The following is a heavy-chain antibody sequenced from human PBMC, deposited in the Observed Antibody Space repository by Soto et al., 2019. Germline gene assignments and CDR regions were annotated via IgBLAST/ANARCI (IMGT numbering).Heavy chain of an antibody. Sequence: GGSLRLSCAASGFTFSSYAMSWVRQAPGKGLEWVSAISGSGGSTYYADSVKGRFTISRDNSKNTLYLQMNSLRAEDTAVYYCAKAGEKLQSESCMDVWGQGTTVTVSS. CDR1: GFTFSSYA. CDR3: AKAGEKLQSESCMDV. J-gene: IGHJ6*02. CDR2: ISGSGGST. D-gene: IGHD1-7*01. V-gene: IGHV3-23*01.